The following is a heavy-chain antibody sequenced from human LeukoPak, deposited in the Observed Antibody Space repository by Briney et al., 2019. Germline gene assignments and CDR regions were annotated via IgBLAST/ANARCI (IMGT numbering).Heavy chain of an antibody. CDR3: ARAGMITGDNWFDP. V-gene: IGHV4-31*03. D-gene: IGHD3-16*01. CDR2: IYYSGST. J-gene: IGHJ5*02. CDR1: GGSISSGGYY. Sequence: SQTLSLTCTVSGGSISSGGYYWSWIRQHPGKGLEWIGYIYYSGSTYYNPSLKSRVTISVDTSKNQFSLKLSSVTAADTAVYYCARAGMITGDNWFDPWGQGTLVTVSS.